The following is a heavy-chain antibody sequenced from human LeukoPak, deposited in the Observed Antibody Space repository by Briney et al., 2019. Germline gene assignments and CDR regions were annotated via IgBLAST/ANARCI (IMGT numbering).Heavy chain of an antibody. CDR1: GFTFSTYA. J-gene: IGHJ4*02. D-gene: IGHD6-13*01. CDR2: ISGGADDT. CDR3: AKAVGRISWSFDY. Sequence: GGSLRLSCAASGFTFSTYAMTWVRQAPGKGLEWVSGISGGADDTYTADSVKGRFTISRDNSESTLYLQMDSLRGDDAAVYYCAKAVGRISWSFDYWGQGALVTVSS. V-gene: IGHV3-23*01.